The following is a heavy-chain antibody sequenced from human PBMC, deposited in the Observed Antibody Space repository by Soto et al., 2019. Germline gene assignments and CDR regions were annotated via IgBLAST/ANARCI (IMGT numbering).Heavy chain of an antibody. J-gene: IGHJ4*02. V-gene: IGHV4-59*01. CDR3: SEGREWLVS. CDR2: IYYTGST. Sequence: QVQLQESGPGLVKPSETLSLTCTVSGGSISSYYWSWIRQPPGKGLEWIGYIYYTGSTNYNPSLKSRVTISVHTSKNHFSLKLSSVTAADTAVYYCSEGREWLVSWGQGTLVTVSS. CDR1: GGSISSYY. D-gene: IGHD6-19*01.